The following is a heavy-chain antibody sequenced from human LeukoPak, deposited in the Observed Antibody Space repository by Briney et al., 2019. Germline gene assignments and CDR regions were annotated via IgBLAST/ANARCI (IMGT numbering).Heavy chain of an antibody. CDR1: GGTFSSYA. D-gene: IGHD4-17*01. V-gene: IGHV1-69*04. Sequence: SVKVSCKASGGTFSSYAISWVRQAPRQGLEWMGRIIPILGIANYAQKFQGRVTITADKSTSTAYMELSSLRSEDTAVYYCASNPILYGDALGAFDIWGQGTMVTVSS. CDR2: IIPILGIA. J-gene: IGHJ3*02. CDR3: ASNPILYGDALGAFDI.